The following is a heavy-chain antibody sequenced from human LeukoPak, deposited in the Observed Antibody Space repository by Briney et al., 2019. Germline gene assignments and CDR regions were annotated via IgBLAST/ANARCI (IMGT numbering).Heavy chain of an antibody. CDR3: AKGFYYPTYYYDSSGYPIDY. V-gene: IGHV3-23*01. Sequence: PGGSLRLSCAASGFTFSSYAMSWVRQAPGKGLEWVSAIGGSGGSTYYADSVKGRFTISRDNSKNTLYLQMNSLRAEDTAVYYCAKGFYYPTYYYDSSGYPIDYWGQGTLVTVSS. J-gene: IGHJ4*02. CDR1: GFTFSSYA. CDR2: IGGSGGST. D-gene: IGHD3-22*01.